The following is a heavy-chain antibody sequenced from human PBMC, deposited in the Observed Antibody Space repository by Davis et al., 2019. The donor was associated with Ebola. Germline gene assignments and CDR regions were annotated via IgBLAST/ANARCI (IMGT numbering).Heavy chain of an antibody. Sequence: PGGSLRLSCAASGFTFSSYWMHWVRQVPGKGLVWVSRINGDGSRITYADSVKGRFTISRDNAKNSLYLQMNSLRAEDTAVYYCASSIGAKRYCRGGSCSPRDYWGQGTLVTVSS. CDR1: GFTFSSYW. V-gene: IGHV3-74*01. CDR3: ASSIGAKRYCRGGSCSPRDY. CDR2: INGDGSRI. D-gene: IGHD2-15*01. J-gene: IGHJ4*02.